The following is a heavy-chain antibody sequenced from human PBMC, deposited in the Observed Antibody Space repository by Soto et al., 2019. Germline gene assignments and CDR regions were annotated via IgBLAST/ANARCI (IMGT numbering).Heavy chain of an antibody. Sequence: EVQLVESGGGLVQPGGSLRLSCAASGFTFSSYWMHWVRQAPGKGLVWVSRINSDGSSTSYADSVKGRFTISRDNAKNTLYLQINSLRAEDTAVYYCARVAAAGTSWYGMDVWGQGTTVTVSS. D-gene: IGHD6-13*01. CDR2: INSDGSST. V-gene: IGHV3-74*01. CDR1: GFTFSSYW. J-gene: IGHJ6*02. CDR3: ARVAAAGTSWYGMDV.